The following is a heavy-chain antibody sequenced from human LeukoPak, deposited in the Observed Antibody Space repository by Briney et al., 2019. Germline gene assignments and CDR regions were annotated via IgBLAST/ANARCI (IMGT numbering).Heavy chain of an antibody. V-gene: IGHV4-59*01. CDR3: ARTGSTVTMLYPFDH. J-gene: IGHJ4*02. Sequence: SETLSLTCTASGGSIRSYYWSWIRQPPGKGLEWIGYIYYSGSTNYNPSLRSRVSISVDTSKNQFSLKLSSVTAADTAVYYCARTGSTVTMLYPFDHWGQGTLVTVSS. CDR1: GGSIRSYY. D-gene: IGHD4-17*01. CDR2: IYYSGST.